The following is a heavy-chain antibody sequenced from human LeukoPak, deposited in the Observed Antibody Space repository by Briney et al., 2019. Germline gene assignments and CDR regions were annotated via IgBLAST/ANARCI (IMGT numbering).Heavy chain of an antibody. CDR3: AREGGSGYSSGWYFLN. V-gene: IGHV1-69*05. J-gene: IGHJ4*02. CDR1: GGTFSSYA. Sequence: ASVKVSCKASGGTFSSYAISWVRQAPGQGLEWMGRIIPIFGTASYAQKFQGRVTITTDESTSTAYMELSSLRSEDTAVYYCAREGGSGYSSGWYFLNWGQGTLVTVSS. CDR2: IIPIFGTA. D-gene: IGHD6-19*01.